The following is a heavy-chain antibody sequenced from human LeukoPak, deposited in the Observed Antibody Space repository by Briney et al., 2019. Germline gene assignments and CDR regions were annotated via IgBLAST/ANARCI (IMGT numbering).Heavy chain of an antibody. CDR3: ARGIGPAAGTPNWFDP. J-gene: IGHJ5*02. Sequence: APVKVSCKASGYTFTGYYMHWVRQAPGQGLEWMGWINPNSGGTNYAQKFQGRVTMTRDTSISTAYMELSRLRSDDTAVYYCARGIGPAAGTPNWFDPWGQGTPVTVSS. CDR1: GYTFTGYY. V-gene: IGHV1-2*02. CDR2: INPNSGGT. D-gene: IGHD6-13*01.